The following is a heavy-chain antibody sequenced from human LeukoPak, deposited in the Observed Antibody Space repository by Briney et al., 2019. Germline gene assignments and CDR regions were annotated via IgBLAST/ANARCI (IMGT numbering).Heavy chain of an antibody. D-gene: IGHD1-26*01. CDR3: ARNLGQWELCDY. J-gene: IGHJ4*02. CDR1: GFTFSNAW. Sequence: GSLRLSCAASGFTFSNAWMSWVRQAPGKGLEWIANIFYTGSTNYNPSLKSRVTISLDTSKSQFSLKLTSVTAADTAVYYCARNLGQWELCDYWGQGTPVTVSS. V-gene: IGHV4-59*01. CDR2: IFYTGST.